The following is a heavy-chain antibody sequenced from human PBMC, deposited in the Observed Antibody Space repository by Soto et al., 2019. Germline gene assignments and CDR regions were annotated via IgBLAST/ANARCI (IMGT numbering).Heavy chain of an antibody. CDR1: GYTLTSYG. CDR2: ISAYNGNT. D-gene: IGHD3-3*01. V-gene: IGHV1-18*04. CDR3: ARSVGGSPGVYYGMDV. Sequence: ASVKVSCKASGYTLTSYGISWVRQAPGQGLEWMGWISAYNGNTNYAQKLQGRVTMTTDTSTSTAYMELRSLRSDDTAVYYCARSVGGSPGVYYGMDVWGQGTTVTVSS. J-gene: IGHJ6*02.